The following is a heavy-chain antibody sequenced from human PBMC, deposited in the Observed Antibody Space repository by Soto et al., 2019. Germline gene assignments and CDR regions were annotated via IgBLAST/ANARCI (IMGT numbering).Heavy chain of an antibody. J-gene: IGHJ4*02. CDR1: GFTFSNYA. D-gene: IGHD6-6*01. CDR3: ARDPLALRPEDYYFDY. V-gene: IGHV3-30-3*01. Sequence: HVQLVESGGGVVQPGRSLRLSCAASGFTFSNYAMHWVRQAPGEGLEWVAVISYHGLTTIYADSVKGRFTISRDNSKYMLHLQMNSLRAEDTAVYYCARDPLALRPEDYYFDYWGQGTLVTVSS. CDR2: ISYHGLTT.